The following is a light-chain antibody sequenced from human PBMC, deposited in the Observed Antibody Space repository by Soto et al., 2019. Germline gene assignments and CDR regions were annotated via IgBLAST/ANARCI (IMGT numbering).Light chain of an antibody. CDR2: GAS. J-gene: IGKJ4*01. CDR3: LQSYRTPLT. CDR1: QNINNY. V-gene: IGKV1-39*01. Sequence: DIQMTQSPSSLSASVGDRVTITCRASQNINNYLSWYQQKPGKAPNLLIFGASTLQSGVPSRFSGSGSGTDFTLTISSLQPEDFATYYCLQSYRTPLTFGGGTKVDIK.